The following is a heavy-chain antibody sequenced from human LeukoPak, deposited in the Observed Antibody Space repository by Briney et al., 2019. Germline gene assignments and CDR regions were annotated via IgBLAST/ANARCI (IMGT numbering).Heavy chain of an antibody. CDR1: GFTFSSYW. Sequence: GGSLRLSCAASGFTFSSYWMHWVRQAPGKGLVWVSRINSDGSSTNYADSVKGRFTISRDNAKNSLYLQMNSLRAEDTAVYYCARASGYDFDAFDIWGQGTMVTVSS. D-gene: IGHD5-12*01. CDR3: ARASGYDFDAFDI. J-gene: IGHJ3*02. CDR2: INSDGSST. V-gene: IGHV3-74*01.